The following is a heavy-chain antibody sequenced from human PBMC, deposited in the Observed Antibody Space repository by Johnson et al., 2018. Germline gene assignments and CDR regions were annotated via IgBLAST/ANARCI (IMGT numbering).Heavy chain of an antibody. J-gene: IGHJ3*02. CDR3: TRNFVTILGRAFHI. CDR1: GFSFNVYS. D-gene: IGHD3-3*01. V-gene: IGHV3-21*04. Sequence: VQLQESVGGLVKPGGSLRLSCEASGFSFNVYSMTWVRQAPGKGLEWVSFIGAGSVHIHYADSVRGRFTISRDNAKNSLYLQMNTVTTEDTALFYCTRNFVTILGRAFHIWGQGKMGVVSS. CDR2: IGAGSVHI.